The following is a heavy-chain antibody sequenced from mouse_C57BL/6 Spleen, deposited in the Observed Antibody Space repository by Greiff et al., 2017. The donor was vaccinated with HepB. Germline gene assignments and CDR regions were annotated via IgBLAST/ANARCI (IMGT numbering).Heavy chain of an antibody. CDR3: KRESGNYEGAMDY. CDR1: GFTFSSYA. D-gene: IGHD2-1*01. Sequence: EVKLVESGEGLVKPGGSLKLSCAASGFTFSSYAMSWVRQTPEKRLEWVAYISSGGDYIYYADTVKGRFTISRDNARNTLYLQMSSLKSEDTAMYYCKRESGNYEGAMDYWGQGTSVTVSS. CDR2: ISSGGDYI. V-gene: IGHV5-9-1*02. J-gene: IGHJ4*01.